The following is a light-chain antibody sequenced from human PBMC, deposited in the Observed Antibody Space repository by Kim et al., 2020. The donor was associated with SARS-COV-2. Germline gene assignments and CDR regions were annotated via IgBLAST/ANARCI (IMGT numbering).Light chain of an antibody. CDR2: DAS. V-gene: IGKV1-33*01. J-gene: IGKJ5*01. CDR3: QQYDNLPIT. CDR1: QDIGSS. Sequence: ASGGDSVTITCQASQDIGSSLNWYQQKTGRAPNLLIRDASDLQTGVLSRFSGSRSGTNFSLTIGSLQSEDLATYFCQQYDNLPITFGQGTRLEIK.